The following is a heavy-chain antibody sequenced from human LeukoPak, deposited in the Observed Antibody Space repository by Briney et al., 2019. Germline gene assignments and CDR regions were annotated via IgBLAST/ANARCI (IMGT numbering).Heavy chain of an antibody. Sequence: SETLSLTCAVYGVSFSGYYWSWIRQPPGKGLEWIGEINHSGSTNYDPSLKSRVTISVDTSKNQFSLKLSSVTAADTAVYYCARDSERPYNWFDPWGQGTLVTVSS. J-gene: IGHJ5*02. CDR2: INHSGST. CDR3: ARDSERPYNWFDP. V-gene: IGHV4-34*01. D-gene: IGHD6-13*01. CDR1: GVSFSGYY.